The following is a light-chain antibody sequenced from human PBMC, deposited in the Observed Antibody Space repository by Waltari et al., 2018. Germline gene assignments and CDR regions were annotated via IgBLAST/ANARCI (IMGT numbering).Light chain of an antibody. CDR1: QSIGSY. V-gene: IGKV3-11*01. CDR3: QHRNTGLT. J-gene: IGKJ4*01. Sequence: EIVLTQSPVTLSLSPGDTATLSCRASQSIGSYLAWYQRKPGQAPRLLFYDASNRAAGIPPRFSGGGSGTDFTLTISGLEPEDFAVYYCQHRNTGLTFGGGTKVEIE. CDR2: DAS.